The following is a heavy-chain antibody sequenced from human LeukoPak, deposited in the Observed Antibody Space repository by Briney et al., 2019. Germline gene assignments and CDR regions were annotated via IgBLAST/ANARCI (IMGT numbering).Heavy chain of an antibody. CDR3: ARDPSGWSPFDY. D-gene: IGHD6-19*01. V-gene: IGHV4-4*02. CDR1: GGSISSSNW. J-gene: IGHJ4*02. CDR2: IYHSGST. Sequence: SETLSLTCAVSGGSISSSNWWSWVRQPPGKGLEWIGEIYHSGSTNYNPSLKSRVTISVDKSKNQFSLKLSSVTAADTAVYYYARDPSGWSPFDYWGQGTLVTVSS.